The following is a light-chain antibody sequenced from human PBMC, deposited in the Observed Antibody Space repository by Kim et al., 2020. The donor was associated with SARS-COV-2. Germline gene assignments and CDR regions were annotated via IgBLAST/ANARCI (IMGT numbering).Light chain of an antibody. CDR1: NIGSKS. J-gene: IGLJ3*02. CDR2: YDS. V-gene: IGLV3-21*04. CDR3: QVWASSSDHPV. Sequence: SYELTQPPSVSVAPGKTARITCWGNNIGSKSVHWYQQKPGQAPVLVIYYDSDRPSGIPERFSGSNSGNTATLTISRVEAGDEADYYCQVWASSSDHPVFG.